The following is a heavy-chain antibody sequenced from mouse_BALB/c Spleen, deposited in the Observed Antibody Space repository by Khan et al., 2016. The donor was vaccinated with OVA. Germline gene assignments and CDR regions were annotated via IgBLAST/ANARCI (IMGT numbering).Heavy chain of an antibody. Sequence: EVQLQQSGTVLARPGASVKMSCKASGYSFTSYWMYWIKQRPGQGLEWIGGIYPGNSDTSYNQKFKGKAKLTAGPSASTAYMEFSSLTNEDSAVYYCTRGGYSSFAYWGQGTLVTVSA. CDR1: GYSFTSYW. D-gene: IGHD1-3*01. V-gene: IGHV1-5*01. CDR2: IYPGNSDT. J-gene: IGHJ3*01. CDR3: TRGGYSSFAY.